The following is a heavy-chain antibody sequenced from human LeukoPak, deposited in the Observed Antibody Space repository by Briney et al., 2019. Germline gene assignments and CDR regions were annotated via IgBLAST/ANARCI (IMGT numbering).Heavy chain of an antibody. CDR2: IYSGGTT. V-gene: IGHV3-66*01. D-gene: IGHD6-13*01. CDR3: TRLAAADDYFDY. CDR1: GFTVSSNY. Sequence: GGSLRLSCAASGFTVSSNYMSWVRQAPGKGLEWVSVIYSGGTTYYADSVKGRFTISRDNSKNTLVLQMNSLRAEDTAVYYCTRLAAADDYFDYWGQGTLVTVSS. J-gene: IGHJ4*02.